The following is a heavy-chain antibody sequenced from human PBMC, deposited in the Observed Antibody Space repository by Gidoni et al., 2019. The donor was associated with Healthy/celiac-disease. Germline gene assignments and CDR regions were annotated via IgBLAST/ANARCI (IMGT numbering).Heavy chain of an antibody. V-gene: IGHV5-51*01. CDR2: IYPGDSDT. Sequence: EVQLVQSGAEVKKPGESLKISCQGSGYSFTSYWIGWVRQMPGKGLEWMGIIYPGDSDTRYSPSFQGQVTISADKSISTAYLQWSSLKASDTAMYYCARRAVATPRPWGPAFDIWGQGTMVTVSS. D-gene: IGHD2-15*01. CDR3: ARRAVATPRPWGPAFDI. CDR1: GYSFTSYW. J-gene: IGHJ3*02.